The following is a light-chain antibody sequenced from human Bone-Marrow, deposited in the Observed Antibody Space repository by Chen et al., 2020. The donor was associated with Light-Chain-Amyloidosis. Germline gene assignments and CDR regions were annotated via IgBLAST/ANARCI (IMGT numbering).Light chain of an antibody. Sequence: SYVLTQPPSVSVSPGQTARITCSGDALPTKYAYWYQQKPGQAPVLVIHRDTERPSGISERFSGSSSGTTATLTNSGVQAEDEADYHCQSADSSGTYEVIFGGGTKLTVL. CDR2: RDT. CDR3: QSADSSGTYEVI. CDR1: ALPTKY. V-gene: IGLV3-25*03. J-gene: IGLJ2*01.